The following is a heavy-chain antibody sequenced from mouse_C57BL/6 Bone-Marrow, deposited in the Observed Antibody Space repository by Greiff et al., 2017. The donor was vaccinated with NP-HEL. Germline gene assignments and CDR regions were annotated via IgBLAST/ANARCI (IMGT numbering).Heavy chain of an antibody. CDR3: TTWRSFDY. Sequence: VQLKESGAELVRPGASVKLSCTASGFNIKDDYMHWVKQRPEQGLEWIGWIDPENGDTEYASKFQGKATITADTSSNTAYLQLSSLTSEDTAVYYCTTWRSFDYWGQGTTLTVSS. CDR2: IDPENGDT. CDR1: GFNIKDDY. V-gene: IGHV14-4*01. J-gene: IGHJ2*01.